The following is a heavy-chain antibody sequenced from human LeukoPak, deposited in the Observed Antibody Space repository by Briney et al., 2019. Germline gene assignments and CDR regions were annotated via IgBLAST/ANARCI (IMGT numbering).Heavy chain of an antibody. J-gene: IGHJ4*02. CDR1: GGSISGYY. D-gene: IGHD3-10*01. V-gene: IGHV4-59*12. CDR2: IYYSGST. Sequence: SETLSLTCTVSGGSISGYYWSWIRQPPGKGLEWIGYIYYSGSTYYNPSLKSRVTISVDTSKNQFSLKLSSVTAADTAVYYCARATVYYGSGSYYNIDYWGQGTLVTVSS. CDR3: ARATVYYGSGSYYNIDY.